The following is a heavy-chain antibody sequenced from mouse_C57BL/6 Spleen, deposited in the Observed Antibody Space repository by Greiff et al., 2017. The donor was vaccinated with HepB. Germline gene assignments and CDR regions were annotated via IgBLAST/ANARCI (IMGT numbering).Heavy chain of an antibody. D-gene: IGHD2-10*02. Sequence: EVQGVESGGDLVKPGGSLKLSCAASGFTFSSYGMSWVRQTPDKRLEWVATISSGGSYTYYPDSVKGRFTISRDNAKNTLYLQMSSLKSEDTAMYYCARLLYGNYERNAMDYWGQGTSVTVSS. CDR2: ISSGGSYT. V-gene: IGHV5-6*01. J-gene: IGHJ4*01. CDR1: GFTFSSYG. CDR3: ARLLYGNYERNAMDY.